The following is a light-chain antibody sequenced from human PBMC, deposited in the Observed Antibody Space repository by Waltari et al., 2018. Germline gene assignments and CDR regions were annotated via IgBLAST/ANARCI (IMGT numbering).Light chain of an antibody. CDR1: QSISGW. V-gene: IGKV1-5*03. CDR3: QQYYGYWT. Sequence: DIQMTQSPSTLSASVGDRVTVTCRASQSISGWLAWYQQKPGKAPKLLIYKASTLESGVPSRFSGSGSGTEFTPTISSLQPDDFATYYCQQYYGYWTFGQGTKVEIK. J-gene: IGKJ1*01. CDR2: KAS.